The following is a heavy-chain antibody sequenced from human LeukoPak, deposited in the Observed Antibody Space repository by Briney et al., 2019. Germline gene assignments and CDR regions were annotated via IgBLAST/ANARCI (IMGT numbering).Heavy chain of an antibody. CDR2: IKSKTDGGTT. J-gene: IGHJ4*02. CDR3: TTDYRYLNWHSSFDY. Sequence: PGGSLRLSCAASGFPFSDTWMSCVRRAPGKGLEWVGHIKSKTDGGTTDYVAPVKGRFTISRDDSRNTVYLQMNSLKTEDTAVYYCTTDYRYLNWHSSFDYWGQGTLVTVSS. CDR1: GFPFSDTW. D-gene: IGHD3-9*01. V-gene: IGHV3-15*01.